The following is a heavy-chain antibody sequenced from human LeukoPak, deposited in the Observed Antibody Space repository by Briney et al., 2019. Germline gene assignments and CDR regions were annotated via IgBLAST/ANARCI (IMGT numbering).Heavy chain of an antibody. CDR2: INPSGGST. V-gene: IGHV1-46*03. J-gene: IGHJ4*02. CDR1: GYTFTSYY. D-gene: IGHD4-17*01. Sequence: GASVKVSCKASGYTFTSYYMHWVRQAPGQGLEWVGIINPSGGSTSYAQKFQGRVTITADESTSTAYMELSSLRSEDTAVYYCAQRGDSTDYWGQGTLVTVSS. CDR3: AQRGDSTDY.